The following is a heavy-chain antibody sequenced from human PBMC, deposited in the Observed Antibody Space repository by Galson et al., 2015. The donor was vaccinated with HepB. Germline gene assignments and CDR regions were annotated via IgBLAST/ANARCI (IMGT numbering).Heavy chain of an antibody. CDR2: ISRKSGSR. J-gene: IGHJ4*02. CDR3: AKDIVSPFYYDTIGLGD. Sequence: SLRLSCAASGFTFDNSAMHWVRLLPGKGLEWVAGISRKSGSRGYADSVKGRFTISRDDAKKSLYLQMDSLRPEDTALYYCAKDIVSPFYYDTIGLGDSGQEALFTVSS. D-gene: IGHD3-22*01. CDR1: GFTFDNSA. V-gene: IGHV3-9*01.